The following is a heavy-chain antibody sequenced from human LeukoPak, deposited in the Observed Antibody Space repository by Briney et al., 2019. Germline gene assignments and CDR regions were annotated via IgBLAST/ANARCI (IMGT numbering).Heavy chain of an antibody. Sequence: PSETLSLTCTVSGGSISSGSYYWRWIRQPAGKGLEWIGRIYTSGSTNYNPSLKSRVTISVDTSKNQFSLKLSSVTAADTAVYYCARQTDDWYFDLWGRGTLVTVSS. J-gene: IGHJ2*01. D-gene: IGHD2-21*02. V-gene: IGHV4-61*02. CDR3: ARQTDDWYFDL. CDR1: GGSISSGSYY. CDR2: IYTSGST.